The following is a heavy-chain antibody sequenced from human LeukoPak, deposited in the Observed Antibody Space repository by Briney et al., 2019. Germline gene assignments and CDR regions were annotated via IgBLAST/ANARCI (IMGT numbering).Heavy chain of an antibody. J-gene: IGHJ6*02. Sequence: GGSLRLSCAASGFTFSSYGMHWVRQAPGKGLEWVAVISYDGSNKYYADSVKGRFTISRDNSKNTLYLQMNSLRAEDTAVYYCARGPKSYYYDSSGYHPTYYYYGMDVWGQGTTVTVSS. CDR1: GFTFSSYG. D-gene: IGHD3-22*01. CDR2: ISYDGSNK. V-gene: IGHV3-30*03. CDR3: ARGPKSYYYDSSGYHPTYYYYGMDV.